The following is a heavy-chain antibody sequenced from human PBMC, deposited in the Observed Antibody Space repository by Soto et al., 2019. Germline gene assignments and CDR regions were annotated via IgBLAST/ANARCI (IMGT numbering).Heavy chain of an antibody. Sequence: GRFVRLSCAASGFTFSSYSMNWVRQAPGKGLEWVSSISSTSSYIYYADSVKGRFTIYRENAKNSLYLQMNSLRADDTAVYYWARGEDNVEVVAADDALDIGGQGTMVTIAS. CDR2: ISSTSSYI. J-gene: IGHJ3*02. V-gene: IGHV3-21*01. D-gene: IGHD2-15*01. CDR3: ARGEDNVEVVAADDALDI. CDR1: GFTFSSYS.